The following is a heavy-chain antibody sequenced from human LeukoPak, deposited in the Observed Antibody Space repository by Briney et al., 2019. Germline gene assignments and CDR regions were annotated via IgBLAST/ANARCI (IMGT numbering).Heavy chain of an antibody. V-gene: IGHV4-30-2*01. J-gene: IGHJ5*02. CDR3: ARAVGSSGPYNWFDP. CDR1: GGSISSGGYS. CDR2: IYHSGST. D-gene: IGHD3-22*01. Sequence: SETLSLTCAVSGGSISSGGYSWSWIRQPPGKGLEWIGYIYHSGSTYYNPSLKSRVTISVVRSKNQFSLKLSSVTAADTAVYYCARAVGSSGPYNWFDPWGQGTLVTVSS.